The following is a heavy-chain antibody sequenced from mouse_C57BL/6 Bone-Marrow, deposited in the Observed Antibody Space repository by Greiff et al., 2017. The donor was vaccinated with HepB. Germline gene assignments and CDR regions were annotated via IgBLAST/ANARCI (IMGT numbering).Heavy chain of an antibody. CDR1: GFTFSDFY. Sequence: DVKLVESGGGLVQSGRSLRLSCATSGFTFSDFYMEWVRQAPGKGLEWIAASRNKANDYTTEYSASVKGRFIVSRDTSQSILYLQMNALRAEDTAIYYCARDAFYGNYGFAYWGQGTLVTVSA. CDR2: SRNKANDYTT. D-gene: IGHD2-1*01. J-gene: IGHJ3*01. V-gene: IGHV7-1*01. CDR3: ARDAFYGNYGFAY.